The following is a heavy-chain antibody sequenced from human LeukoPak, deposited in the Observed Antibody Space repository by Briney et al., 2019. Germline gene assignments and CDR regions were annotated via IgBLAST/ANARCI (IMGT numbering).Heavy chain of an antibody. D-gene: IGHD6-13*01. CDR2: IKQDGSEK. Sequence: GGSLRLSCAASGFTFSSYWMSWVRQAPGKGLEWVANIKQDGSEKYYVDSVKGRFTISRDNAKNSLYLQMNSLRVEDTALYYCAKGPRYSSSWYYMDAWGKGTTVTVSS. V-gene: IGHV3-7*03. CDR3: AKGPRYSSSWYYMDA. J-gene: IGHJ6*03. CDR1: GFTFSSYW.